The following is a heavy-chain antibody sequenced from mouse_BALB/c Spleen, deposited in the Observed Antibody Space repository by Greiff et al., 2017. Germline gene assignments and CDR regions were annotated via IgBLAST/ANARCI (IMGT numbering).Heavy chain of an antibody. Sequence: EVKLMESGAELVKPGASVKLSCTASGFNIKDTYMHWVKQRPEQGLEWIGRIDPANGNTKYDPKFQGKATITADTSSNTAYLQLSSLTSEDTAVYYCARGYYGNYTPWFAYWGQGTLVTVSA. V-gene: IGHV14-3*02. J-gene: IGHJ3*01. D-gene: IGHD2-1*01. CDR2: IDPANGNT. CDR1: GFNIKDTY. CDR3: ARGYYGNYTPWFAY.